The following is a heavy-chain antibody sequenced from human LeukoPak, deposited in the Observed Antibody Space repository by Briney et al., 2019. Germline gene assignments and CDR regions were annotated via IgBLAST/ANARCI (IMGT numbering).Heavy chain of an antibody. CDR1: GGSISSYY. V-gene: IGHV4-59*01. J-gene: IGHJ3*02. CDR3: ARVDTSYLIGAFDI. Sequence: KSSETLSLTCTVSGGSISSYYWSWIRQPPGKGLEWIGYIYYSGSTNYNPSLKSRVTISVDTSKNQFSLKLSSVTAADTAVYYCARVDTSYLIGAFDIWGQGTMVTVSS. CDR2: IYYSGST. D-gene: IGHD1-26*01.